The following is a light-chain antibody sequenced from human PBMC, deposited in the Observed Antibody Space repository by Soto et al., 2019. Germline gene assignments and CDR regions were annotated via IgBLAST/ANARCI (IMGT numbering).Light chain of an antibody. V-gene: IGKV2-28*01. CDR1: QSLLHSNGYNS. Sequence: DIVMTQSPLFLYVTPGEPASISCRSSQSLLHSNGYNSLAWYLQKPGQSPQLLFYFVSNLTSGVHNRISDSGSGTDFTLKISREEPEDVGIYNCMHAIQTRTFGQRTKVEIK. CDR3: MHAIQTRT. CDR2: FVS. J-gene: IGKJ1*01.